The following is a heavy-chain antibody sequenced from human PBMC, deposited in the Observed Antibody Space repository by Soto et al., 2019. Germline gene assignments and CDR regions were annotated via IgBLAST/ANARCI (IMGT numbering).Heavy chain of an antibody. J-gene: IGHJ6*02. CDR2: ISYDGSNK. CDR1: GSTFSSYA. Sequence: PGGSLRLSCAASGSTFSSYAMHWVRQAPGKGLEWVAVISYDGSNKYYADSVKGRFTISRDNSKNTLYLQMNSLRAEDTAVYYCARSSVAFNYYYYGMDVWGQGTTVTVSS. CDR3: ARSSVAFNYYYYGMDV. V-gene: IGHV3-30-3*01.